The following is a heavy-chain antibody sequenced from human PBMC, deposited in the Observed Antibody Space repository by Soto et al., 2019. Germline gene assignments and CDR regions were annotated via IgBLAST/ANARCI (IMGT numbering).Heavy chain of an antibody. CDR1: AGSISSSSYY. Sequence: QLQLQESGPGLVKPSETLSLTCSVSAGSISSSSYYWGWIRQPPGKGLEWIGSIYYSGSTYYNPSLQTRVNMSVYTSKNQFSLKLSSGTAADTAVYYGARHGPSAPQGVLDTWGQGTLVTVSS. CDR3: ARHGPSAPQGVLDT. CDR2: IYYSGST. D-gene: IGHD3-10*01. J-gene: IGHJ5*02. V-gene: IGHV4-39*01.